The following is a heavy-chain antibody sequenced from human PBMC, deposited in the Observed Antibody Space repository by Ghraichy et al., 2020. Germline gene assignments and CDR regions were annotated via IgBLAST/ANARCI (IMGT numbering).Heavy chain of an antibody. CDR2: IYYSGST. D-gene: IGHD6-13*01. J-gene: IGHJ3*02. Sequence: SETLSLTCTVSGGSISSYYWSWIRQPPGKGLEWIGYIYYSGSTNYNPSLKSRVTISVDTSKNQFSLKLSSVTAADTAVYYCACAAAHQAFDIWGQGTMVTVSS. CDR1: GGSISSYY. CDR3: ACAAAHQAFDI. V-gene: IGHV4-59*01.